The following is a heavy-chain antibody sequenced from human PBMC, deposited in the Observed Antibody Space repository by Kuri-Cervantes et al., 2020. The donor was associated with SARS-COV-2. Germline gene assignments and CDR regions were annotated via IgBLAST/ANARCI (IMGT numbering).Heavy chain of an antibody. D-gene: IGHD2-8*01. V-gene: IGHV3-30*03. CDR3: VTDRLGVHDS. J-gene: IGHJ4*02. CDR2: ISFDGSIR. CDR1: GFTFSNAW. Sequence: GESLKISFAASGFTFSNAWMNWVRQAPGKGLEWVAYISFDGSIRDNIVSGKGRFTISRDNSQNTLYLQMNTLRSEDTAVYYCVTDRLGVHDSWGQGTLVTVSS.